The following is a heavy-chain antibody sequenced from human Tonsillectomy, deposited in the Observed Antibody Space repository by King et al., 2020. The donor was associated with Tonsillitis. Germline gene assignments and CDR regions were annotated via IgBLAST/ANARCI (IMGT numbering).Heavy chain of an antibody. J-gene: IGHJ4*02. CDR3: AKDRYSGDYESLDH. V-gene: IGHV3-30*02. Sequence: VQLVESGGGVVQSGGSLRLSCAASGFTFSSYGIHWVRPAPGKGLEGVAYISYDGSNKYYADAVKGRFTIPRDISKNTVYLKMSSLRDEDTAVFYIAKDRYSGDYESLDHWGQGTLVTVS. CDR2: ISYDGSNK. CDR1: GFTFSSYG. D-gene: IGHD4-17*01.